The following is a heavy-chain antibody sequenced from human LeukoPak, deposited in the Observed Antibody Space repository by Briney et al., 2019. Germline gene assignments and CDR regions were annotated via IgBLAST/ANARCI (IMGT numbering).Heavy chain of an antibody. CDR2: INHSGIT. Sequence: SETLSLTCAVYGGSFSGYYWSWIRQPPGKGLEWIGEINHSGITNYNPSLKSRVTISVDTSKNQFSLKLSSLTAADTAVYYCAKQGYYDFWSGLYWYFDLWGRGTLVTVSS. CDR3: AKQGYYDFWSGLYWYFDL. CDR1: GGSFSGYY. J-gene: IGHJ2*01. V-gene: IGHV4-34*01. D-gene: IGHD3-3*01.